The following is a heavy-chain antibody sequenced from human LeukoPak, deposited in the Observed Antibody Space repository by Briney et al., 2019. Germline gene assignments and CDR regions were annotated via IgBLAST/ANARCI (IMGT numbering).Heavy chain of an antibody. Sequence: GGSLRLSCAASGFTFSSYSMNWVRQAPGKGLEWVSYISSSSSTIYYADSVKGRFTISRDNAKNSLYLQMNSLRAEDTAVYYCARACSGGSCYSDAFDIWGQGTMVTVSS. V-gene: IGHV3-48*04. CDR1: GFTFSSYS. CDR3: ARACSGGSCYSDAFDI. CDR2: ISSSSSTI. J-gene: IGHJ3*02. D-gene: IGHD2-15*01.